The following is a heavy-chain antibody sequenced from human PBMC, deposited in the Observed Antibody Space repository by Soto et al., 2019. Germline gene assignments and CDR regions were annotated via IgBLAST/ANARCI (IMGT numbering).Heavy chain of an antibody. Sequence: SETLSLTCAVYGGSFSGYYWSWIRQSPGRGLEWIGEINHRGSTNYNPSLKSRATISEDTSKNQFSLNLNSVAAADTGVYYCAGAREGSGPSDWGQGTLVTVSS. J-gene: IGHJ4*02. CDR1: GGSFSGYY. CDR3: AGAREGSGPSD. D-gene: IGHD6-19*01. V-gene: IGHV4-34*01. CDR2: INHRGST.